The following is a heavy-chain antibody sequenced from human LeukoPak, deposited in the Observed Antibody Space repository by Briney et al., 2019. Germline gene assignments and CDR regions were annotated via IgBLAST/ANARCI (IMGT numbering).Heavy chain of an antibody. D-gene: IGHD4-17*01. V-gene: IGHV5-51*04. Sequence: GESLKVSCKGSGYSFTGYWIGWVRQMPGKGLEWMGIIYPGDSDTRYSPSFQGQVTISADKPISTPYLQWSSLKASDTAMYYSARMSGPMTTVDYWGQGTLVTVSS. CDR3: ARMSGPMTTVDY. CDR2: IYPGDSDT. CDR1: GYSFTGYW. J-gene: IGHJ4*02.